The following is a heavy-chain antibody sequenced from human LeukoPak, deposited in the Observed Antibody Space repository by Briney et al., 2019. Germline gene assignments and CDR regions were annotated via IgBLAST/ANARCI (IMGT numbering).Heavy chain of an antibody. CDR1: GGSISSGDYY. V-gene: IGHV4-30-4*01. D-gene: IGHD2-2*01. CDR2: IYYSGST. Sequence: SSQTLSLTCTVSGGSISSGDYYWSWIRQPPGKGLEWIGYIYYSGSTYYNPSLKGRVTISVDTSKNQFSLKLSSVTAADTAVYYCARYCSSTSCLPNTLDYWGQGTLVTVSS. J-gene: IGHJ4*02. CDR3: ARYCSSTSCLPNTLDY.